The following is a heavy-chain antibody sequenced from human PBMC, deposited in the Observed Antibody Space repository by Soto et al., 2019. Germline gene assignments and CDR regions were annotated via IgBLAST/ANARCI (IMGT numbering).Heavy chain of an antibody. CDR1: GFTFSNYW. D-gene: IGHD2-21*02. CDR3: ARIDCGGNCYSRSWYFDI. J-gene: IGHJ2*01. V-gene: IGHV3-7*03. Sequence: EVQLVESGGGLVQPGGSLRLSCVASGFTFSNYWMGWVRQAPGKGLEWVANIRQDGGDKRDLDSVKGRFTISRDNAHNSLYLQMNSLRAEDTAVYYCARIDCGGNCYSRSWYFDIWGRGTLVTVSS. CDR2: IRQDGGDK.